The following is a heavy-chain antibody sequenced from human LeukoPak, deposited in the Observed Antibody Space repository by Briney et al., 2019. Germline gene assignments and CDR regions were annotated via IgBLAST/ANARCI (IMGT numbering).Heavy chain of an antibody. V-gene: IGHV3-33*06. CDR3: AKDWGATNYYLDC. CDR1: GFTFSSYG. D-gene: IGHD1-26*01. Sequence: GRSPRLSCAASGFTFSSYGMHWVRQAPGKGLEWVAVIWYDGSDKYYADSVKGRFTISRDNSKNTLYLQMNSLRAEDTAVYYCAKDWGATNYYLDCWGQGTLVTVSS. CDR2: IWYDGSDK. J-gene: IGHJ4*02.